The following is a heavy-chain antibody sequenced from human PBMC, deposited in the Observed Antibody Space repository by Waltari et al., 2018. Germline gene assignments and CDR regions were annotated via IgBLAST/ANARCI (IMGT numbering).Heavy chain of an antibody. CDR2: IDYSGST. J-gene: IGHJ2*01. D-gene: IGHD6-6*01. CDR3: ARGAYSTSSIHFDL. Sequence: QVQLQESGPGLVKPSETLSLTCTVSGGAISTHYWTWVRQPPGEGLEWIGYIDYSGSTNYSPSLKSRVTISVDASNNRFSLKLNSVTAADTALYHCARGAYSTSSIHFDLWGRGTLVTVSS. CDR1: GGAISTHY. V-gene: IGHV4-59*11.